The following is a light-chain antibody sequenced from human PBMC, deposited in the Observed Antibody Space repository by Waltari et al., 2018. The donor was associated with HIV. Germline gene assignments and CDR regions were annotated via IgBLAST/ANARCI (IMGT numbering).Light chain of an antibody. CDR2: DTS. CDR1: TGAGSSGHY. V-gene: IGLV7-46*01. Sequence: QAVVTQEPSLTVSPGGTVTLTCGSSTGAGSSGHYPYWFQQKPGQAPRTLIYDTSNKHSWTPARFSGSLLGGKAALTLSGAQPEDEAEYYCLLSYSGARVVFGGGTKLTVL. CDR3: LLSYSGARVV. J-gene: IGLJ2*01.